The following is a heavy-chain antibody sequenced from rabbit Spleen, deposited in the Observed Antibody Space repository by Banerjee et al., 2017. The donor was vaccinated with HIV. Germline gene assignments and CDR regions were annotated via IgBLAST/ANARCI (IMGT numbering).Heavy chain of an antibody. D-gene: IGHD1-1*01. CDR3: ARDLVAVIGWNFNL. Sequence: HLKESGGGLVQPGGSLKLSCTASGFTLSSYYMNWVRQAPGKGLEYIGWISTFGSAYYANWVNGRFTISSDNAQNTVGLQLNSLTAADTATYFCARDLVAVIGWNFNLWGPGTLVTVS. V-gene: IGHV1S7*01. J-gene: IGHJ4*01. CDR1: GFTLSSYY. CDR2: ISTFGSA.